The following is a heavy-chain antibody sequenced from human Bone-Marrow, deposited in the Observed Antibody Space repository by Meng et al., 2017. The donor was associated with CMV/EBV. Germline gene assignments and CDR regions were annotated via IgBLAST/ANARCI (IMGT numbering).Heavy chain of an antibody. CDR1: GYTLTELS. J-gene: IGHJ6*02. D-gene: IGHD3-3*01. V-gene: IGHV1-24*01. Sequence: ASVKVSCKVSGYTLTELSMHWVRQAPGKGLEWMGGFDPEDGETIYAQKFQGRVTMTRDTSISTAYMELSRLRSDDTAVYYCARGPKYYDFLSGYPIYYYYGMDVWGQGTTVTVSS. CDR3: ARGPKYYDFLSGYPIYYYYGMDV. CDR2: FDPEDGET.